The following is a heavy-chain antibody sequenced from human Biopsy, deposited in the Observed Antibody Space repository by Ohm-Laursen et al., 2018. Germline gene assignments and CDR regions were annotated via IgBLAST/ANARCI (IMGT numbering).Heavy chain of an antibody. CDR1: GYTFTTYA. D-gene: IGHD3-10*01. Sequence: ASVKVSCNASGYTFTTYAISWVRQAPGQGLEWMGWISTYNGNTNYAQKVQGRVTMTTDTSTSTAYMELRSLRSDDTAVYYCARGIGSMVRGVIINVNNWFDPWGQGTLATVSS. CDR3: ARGIGSMVRGVIINVNNWFDP. V-gene: IGHV1-18*01. J-gene: IGHJ5*02. CDR2: ISTYNGNT.